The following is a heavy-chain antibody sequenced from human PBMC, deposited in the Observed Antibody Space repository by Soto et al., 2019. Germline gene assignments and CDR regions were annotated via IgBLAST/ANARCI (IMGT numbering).Heavy chain of an antibody. D-gene: IGHD2-15*01. CDR1: GYTFTSYA. CDR3: ASGSGLINGFDYYYYGMDV. Sequence: QVQLVQSGAEVKKPGASVKVACKASGYTFTSYAMHWVRQAPGQRLEWMGWINAGNSNTKYSQKFQGRVTITRDTSASTAYMELSSLRSEDTAVYYCASGSGLINGFDYYYYGMDVWGQGTTVTVSS. CDR2: INAGNSNT. V-gene: IGHV1-3*01. J-gene: IGHJ6*02.